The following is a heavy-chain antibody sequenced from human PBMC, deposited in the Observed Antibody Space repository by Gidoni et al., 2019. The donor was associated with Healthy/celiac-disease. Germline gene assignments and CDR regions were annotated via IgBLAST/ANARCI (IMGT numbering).Heavy chain of an antibody. J-gene: IGHJ4*02. CDR2: IYYSGST. CDR1: GGSISSGGYY. D-gene: IGHD6-6*01. V-gene: IGHV4-31*01. Sequence: QVQLQESGPGLVKPSQTLSLTCTVSGGSISSGGYYWSWIRQHPGKGLEWIGYIYYSGSTYYNPSLKSLVTISVDTSKNQFSLKLSSVTAADTAVYYCARTSVVAARHRYFDYWGQGTLVTVSS. CDR3: ARTSVVAARHRYFDY.